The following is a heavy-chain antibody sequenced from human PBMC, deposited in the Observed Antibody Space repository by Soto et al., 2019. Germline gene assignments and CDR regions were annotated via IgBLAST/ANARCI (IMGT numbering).Heavy chain of an antibody. D-gene: IGHD3-22*01. J-gene: IGHJ4*02. Sequence: PGGSLRLSCAASGFTFSDHYMDWVRQAPGKGLEWVGRSRNKANRYSTEYAASVKGRFTVSRDESKNSLFLLMNSLRSDDTAIYYCVGTKSGSCFDHWGQGTQVTVSS. CDR3: VGTKSGSCFDH. CDR2: SRNKANRYST. V-gene: IGHV3-72*01. CDR1: GFTFSDHY.